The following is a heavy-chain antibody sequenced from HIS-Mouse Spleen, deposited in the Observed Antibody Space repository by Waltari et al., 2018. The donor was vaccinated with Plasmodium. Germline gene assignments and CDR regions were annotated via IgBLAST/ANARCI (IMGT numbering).Heavy chain of an antibody. D-gene: IGHD1-26*01. V-gene: IGHV4-31*03. CDR3: AREIAGIVGATNGGHDAFDI. Sequence: QVQLQESGPGLVKPSQTLSLTCTVSGGSISSGGYYWSWIRQHPGKGLEWIGYIYYSGSTYYNPSLKSRVTISVDTSKNQFSLKLSSVTAADTAVYYCAREIAGIVGATNGGHDAFDIWGQGTMVTVSS. CDR2: IYYSGST. J-gene: IGHJ3*02. CDR1: GGSISSGGYY.